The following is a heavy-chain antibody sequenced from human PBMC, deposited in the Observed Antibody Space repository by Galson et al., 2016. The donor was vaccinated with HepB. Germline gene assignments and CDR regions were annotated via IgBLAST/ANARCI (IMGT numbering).Heavy chain of an antibody. J-gene: IGHJ4*02. CDR2: IYPGDSHT. Sequence: QSGAEVKKPGESLRISCKGSGYSFTDYWIGWVRQMPGKGLEWMGIIYPGDSHTRYSPSFQGQVTISADKSISTAYLQWSSLKASDTAIYYCAGRLTHDSKIGDIDYWGQGTLVTVSS. V-gene: IGHV5-51*01. CDR1: GYSFTDYW. CDR3: AGRLTHDSKIGDIDY. D-gene: IGHD3-16*01.